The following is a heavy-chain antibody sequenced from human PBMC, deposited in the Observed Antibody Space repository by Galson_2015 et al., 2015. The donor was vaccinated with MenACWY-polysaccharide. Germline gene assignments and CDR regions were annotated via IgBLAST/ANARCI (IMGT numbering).Heavy chain of an antibody. CDR1: GFTFSNYG. Sequence: SLRLSCAASGFTFSNYGMHWVRQAPGKGLEWMAVIWYDESDEYYADSVKGRFTISRDNSKNALYLQMNSLRAEDTALYYCARADRNDGGRALDIWGQGPMVPVSS. CDR3: ARADRNDGGRALDI. D-gene: IGHD1-1*01. CDR2: IWYDESDE. J-gene: IGHJ3*02. V-gene: IGHV3-33*01.